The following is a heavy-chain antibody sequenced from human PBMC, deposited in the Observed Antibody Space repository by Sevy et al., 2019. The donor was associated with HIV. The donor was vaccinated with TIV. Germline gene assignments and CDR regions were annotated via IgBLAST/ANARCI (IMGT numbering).Heavy chain of an antibody. Sequence: ASVKVSCQASGYTFTSYRIYWVRQAPGQGLEWMGWISPFNGDTNYAQKLQGRVTMITDTSTNTAYMEMRSLRSDETXXXXXXXXXXXXXXCYSLAYWGQGTLVTVSS. CDR2: ISPFNGDT. V-gene: IGHV1-18*01. CDR1: GYTFTSYR. D-gene: IGHD2-15*01. J-gene: IGHJ4*02. CDR3: XXXXXXXXXCYSLAY.